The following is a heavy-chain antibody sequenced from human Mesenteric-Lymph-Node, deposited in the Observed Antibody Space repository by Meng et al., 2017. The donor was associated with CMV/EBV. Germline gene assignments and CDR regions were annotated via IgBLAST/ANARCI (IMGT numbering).Heavy chain of an antibody. Sequence: YSWSWIRQPPGKGLEWIGYIYYSGSTTYTPSLKSRVTISVDTSKNQFSLKLSSVTAADTAVYYCARDSAPDYDFWSGYYSVPAFFDYWGQGTLVTVSS. CDR2: IYYSGST. CDR3: ARDSAPDYDFWSGYYSVPAFFDY. D-gene: IGHD3-3*01. CDR1: YS. V-gene: IGHV4-59*01. J-gene: IGHJ4*02.